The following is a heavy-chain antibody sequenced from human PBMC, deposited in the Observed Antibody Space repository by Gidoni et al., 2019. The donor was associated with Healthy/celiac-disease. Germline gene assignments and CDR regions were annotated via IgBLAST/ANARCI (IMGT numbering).Heavy chain of an antibody. J-gene: IGHJ4*02. Sequence: EVQLFTSGGGFVQPVGSLRLSCAASGFTFSRYAMSWVRQAPGKGVEWVSAISGSGGSTYYADYVKGRFTISRDNSKNTLYLQMNRLRAEDTAVYYWAKDAYYCGGDCDPRLFDYWGQGTLVTVSS. D-gene: IGHD2-21*02. V-gene: IGHV3-23*01. CDR1: GFTFSRYA. CDR3: AKDAYYCGGDCDPRLFDY. CDR2: ISGSGGST.